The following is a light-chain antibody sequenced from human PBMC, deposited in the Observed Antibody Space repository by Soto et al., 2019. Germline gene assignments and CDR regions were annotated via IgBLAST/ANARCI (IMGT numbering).Light chain of an antibody. CDR1: SSDVGGYNY. CDR3: SSYTSGSTWV. V-gene: IGLV2-14*01. J-gene: IGLJ3*02. Sequence: QSALTQPASVSGSPGQSITISSTGTSSDVGGYNYVSWYQQHPGKAPKLMIYEVSNRPSGVSNRFSGSKSGNTASLTISGLQAEDEADYYCSSYTSGSTWVFGGGTKLTVL. CDR2: EVS.